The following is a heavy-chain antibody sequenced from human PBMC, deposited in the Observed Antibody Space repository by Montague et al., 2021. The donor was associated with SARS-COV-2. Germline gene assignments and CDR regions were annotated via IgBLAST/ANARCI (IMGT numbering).Heavy chain of an antibody. Sequence: SETLSLTCAVYGGSFSGYCWSWIRQPPGKGLEWIGEINHSGSTNYNPSLKSQVTISVDTSKNQFSLKLSSVTAADTAVYYCTREGYQVLWSDYYYYGMDVWGQGTTVTVSS. CDR1: GGSFSGYC. CDR3: TREGYQVLWSDYYYYGMDV. CDR2: INHSGST. J-gene: IGHJ6*02. V-gene: IGHV4-34*01. D-gene: IGHD2-2*01.